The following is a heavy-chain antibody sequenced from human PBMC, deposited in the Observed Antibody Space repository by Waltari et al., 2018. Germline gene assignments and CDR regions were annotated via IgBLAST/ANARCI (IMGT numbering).Heavy chain of an antibody. CDR3: ARAPRRIAMIVVAYGMDV. J-gene: IGHJ6*02. CDR1: GGSFSGYY. D-gene: IGHD3-22*01. CDR2: INHRGST. V-gene: IGHV4-34*01. Sequence: QVQLQQWGAGLLKPSETLSLTCAVYGGSFSGYYWSWIRQPPGKGLEWIGEINHRGSTNYNPSLKSRVTISVDTSKNQFSLKLSSVTAADTAVYYCARAPRRIAMIVVAYGMDVWGQGTTVTVSS.